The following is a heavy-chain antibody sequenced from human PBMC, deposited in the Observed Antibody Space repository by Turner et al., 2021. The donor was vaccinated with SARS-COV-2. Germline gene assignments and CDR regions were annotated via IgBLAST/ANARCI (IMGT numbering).Heavy chain of an antibody. J-gene: IGHJ4*02. Sequence: EVQLVVSGGGLVKPGGSLRLSCAASGFTFSSYSMNWVRQAPGKGLEWVSSISSTSNYICYADSVKGRFTISRDNAKNSLYLQMNSLRVEDTAVYYCARGANGNFDYWGQGALVTVSS. CDR1: GFTFSSYS. CDR2: ISSTSNYI. CDR3: ARGANGNFDY. D-gene: IGHD1-26*01. V-gene: IGHV3-21*01.